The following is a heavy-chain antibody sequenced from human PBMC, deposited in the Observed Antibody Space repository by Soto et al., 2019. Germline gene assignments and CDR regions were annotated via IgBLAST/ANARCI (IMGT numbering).Heavy chain of an antibody. CDR1: GFTFSSYA. CDR3: AKENGYSSSWFEFDY. D-gene: IGHD6-13*01. J-gene: IGHJ4*02. V-gene: IGHV3-23*01. Sequence: EVQLLESGGGLVQPGGSLRLSCAASGFTFSSYAMSWVRQAPGKGLEWVSAISGSGGSTYYADSVKGRFTISRDNSKNSLYLQMSSLRAEDTAVYYCAKENGYSSSWFEFDYWGQGTLVTVSS. CDR2: ISGSGGST.